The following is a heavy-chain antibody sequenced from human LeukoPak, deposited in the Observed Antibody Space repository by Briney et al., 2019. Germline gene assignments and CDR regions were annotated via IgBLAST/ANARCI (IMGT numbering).Heavy chain of an antibody. D-gene: IGHD6-13*01. Sequence: PGGSLRLSCAASGFTFSSYAMHWVRQAPGMGLEWVAVTSYDGSNKDYADSVKGRFTISRDNSKNTLYLQMNSLRAEDTAVYYCARDVGSSSWAPSDYYYGMDVWGQGTTVTVSS. J-gene: IGHJ6*02. CDR1: GFTFSSYA. CDR2: TSYDGSNK. V-gene: IGHV3-30*04. CDR3: ARDVGSSSWAPSDYYYGMDV.